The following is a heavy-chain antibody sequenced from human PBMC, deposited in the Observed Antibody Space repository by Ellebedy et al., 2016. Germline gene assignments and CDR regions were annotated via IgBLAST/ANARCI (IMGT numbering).Heavy chain of an antibody. Sequence: ASVKVSXKASGYTFTSYDINWVRQATGQGLEWMGWMNPNSGNTGYAQKFQGRVTMTRNTSISTAYMELSSLRSEDTAVYYCARGHRGVLRSYYYYYYMDVWGKGTTVTVSS. V-gene: IGHV1-8*01. CDR3: ARGHRGVLRSYYYYYYMDV. J-gene: IGHJ6*03. CDR2: MNPNSGNT. CDR1: GYTFTSYD. D-gene: IGHD2/OR15-2a*01.